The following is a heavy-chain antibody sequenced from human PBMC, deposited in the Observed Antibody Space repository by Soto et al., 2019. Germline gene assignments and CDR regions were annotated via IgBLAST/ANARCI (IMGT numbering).Heavy chain of an antibody. CDR2: ISWNSGSI. Sequence: EVQLVESGGGLVQPGRSLRLSCAASGFTFDDYAMHWVRQAPGKGLEWVSGISWNSGSIGYADSVKGRFTISRDNAKNSLYLQMNSLRAEDTALYYCARGPAASYYYYYMDVWGKGTTVTVSS. J-gene: IGHJ6*03. CDR1: GFTFDDYA. V-gene: IGHV3-9*01. CDR3: ARGPAASYYYYYMDV. D-gene: IGHD2-2*01.